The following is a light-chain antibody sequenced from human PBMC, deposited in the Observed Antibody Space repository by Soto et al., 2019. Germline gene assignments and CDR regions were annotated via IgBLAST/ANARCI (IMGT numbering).Light chain of an antibody. CDR1: NTDIGGHKY. V-gene: IGLV2-14*03. CDR3: ISYTSSSPYV. Sequence: QSVLTQPPSASGSPGQSVTISCTGTNTDIGGHKYVSWYQHHPGKAPKLIIFDVSNRPSGISNRFSGSKSGNTASLTISGLQAEDEADYYCISYTSSSPYVFGTGTKLTVL. J-gene: IGLJ1*01. CDR2: DVS.